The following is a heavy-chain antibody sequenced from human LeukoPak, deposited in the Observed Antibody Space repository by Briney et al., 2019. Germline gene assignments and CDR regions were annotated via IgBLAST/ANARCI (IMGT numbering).Heavy chain of an antibody. CDR1: GYSISSGYY. D-gene: IGHD1-7*01. CDR3: AILEDELELLGYEDY. Sequence: PSETLSLTCTVSGYSISSGYYWGCIRQPPGKGLEWIGSIYHSGSTYYNPSLKSRVTISVDTSKNQFSLKLSSVTAADTAVYYCAILEDELELLGYEDYWGQGTLVTVSS. V-gene: IGHV4-38-2*02. J-gene: IGHJ4*02. CDR2: IYHSGST.